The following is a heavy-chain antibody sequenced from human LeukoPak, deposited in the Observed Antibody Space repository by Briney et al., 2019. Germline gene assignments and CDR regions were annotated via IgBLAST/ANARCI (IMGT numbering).Heavy chain of an antibody. V-gene: IGHV1-69*01. D-gene: IGHD6-19*01. CDR2: IIPIFGTA. CDR3: AFHSGQLPFDY. J-gene: IGHJ4*02. Sequence: ASVKVCCKASGGTFSSYAISWVRQAPGQGLEWMGGIIPIFGTANYAQKFQGRVTITADESTSTAYMELSSLRSEDTAVYYCAFHSGQLPFDYWGQGTLVTVSS. CDR1: GGTFSSYA.